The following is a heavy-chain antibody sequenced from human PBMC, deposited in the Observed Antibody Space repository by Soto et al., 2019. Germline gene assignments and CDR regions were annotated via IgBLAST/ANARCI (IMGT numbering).Heavy chain of an antibody. Sequence: SETLSLTCTVSGAPISSGTYYWSWIRQHPGKGLEWIGYIYSSGTTYYNPSLKTRVTISLDTSNNQFALKVSSVTAADTAVYYCARDLRFEELSTSYYYYAMAVWGQGTTVTVSS. CDR3: ARDLRFEELSTSYYYYAMAV. V-gene: IGHV4-31*03. J-gene: IGHJ6*02. CDR1: GAPISSGTYY. D-gene: IGHD3-10*01. CDR2: IYSSGTT.